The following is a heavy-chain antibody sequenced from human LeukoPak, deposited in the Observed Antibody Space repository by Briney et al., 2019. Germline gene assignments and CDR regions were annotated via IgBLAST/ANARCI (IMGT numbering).Heavy chain of an antibody. CDR3: AKDITIFGVAMVPDAFDI. J-gene: IGHJ3*02. D-gene: IGHD3-3*01. CDR1: GFTFDDYA. Sequence: GGSLRLSCAASGFTFDDYAMHWVRQAPGKGLEWVSGISWNSGSIGYADSVKGRFTISRDNAKNSLYLQMNSLRAEDMALYYCAKDITIFGVAMVPDAFDIWGQGTMVTVSS. CDR2: ISWNSGSI. V-gene: IGHV3-9*03.